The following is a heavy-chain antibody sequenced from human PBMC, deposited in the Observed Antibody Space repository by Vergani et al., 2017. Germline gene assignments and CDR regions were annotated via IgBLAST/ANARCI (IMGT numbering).Heavy chain of an antibody. CDR3: ATMGGATFNRPYNWFDP. Sequence: EVQLVESGGGLVQPGGSLRVSCAASGFTFSSYWMSWVRQAPGKGLEWVAHIKQDGSEKYYVDSVKGRFTISRDNAENSLYLEMNSLRVEDTAVYYCATMGGATFNRPYNWFDPRGQGTLVTVSS. CDR1: GFTFSSYW. D-gene: IGHD1-26*01. V-gene: IGHV3-7*01. CDR2: IKQDGSEK. J-gene: IGHJ5*02.